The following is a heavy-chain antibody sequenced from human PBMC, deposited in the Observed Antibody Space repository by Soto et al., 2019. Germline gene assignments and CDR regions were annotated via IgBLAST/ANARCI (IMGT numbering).Heavy chain of an antibody. CDR2: ISYDGGLQ. V-gene: IGHV3-30*03. CDR3: VSDRGYGHASVPYS. CDR1: GFTFSNG. D-gene: IGHD5-18*01. J-gene: IGHJ4*02. Sequence: QAQLVESGGGVVQPGRSLRLSCAASGFTFSNGMHWVRQAPGTGLEWVAVISYDGGLQHYADSVKGRFTISRDNSKNMVLLQMNSLRAEDTAVYYCVSDRGYGHASVPYSWGQRTLVSVSS.